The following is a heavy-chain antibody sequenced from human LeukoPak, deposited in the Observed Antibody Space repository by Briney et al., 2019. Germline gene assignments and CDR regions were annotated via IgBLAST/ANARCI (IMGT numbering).Heavy chain of an antibody. J-gene: IGHJ4*02. CDR3: ARDPPLGSCSTISCPHLDY. CDR1: GFSFKNYA. D-gene: IGHD2-2*01. CDR2: ISESGDNT. Sequence: GGSLRLSCAASGFSFKNYAMNWVRQAPGKGLEWVSAISESGDNTHYADSVKGRFTISRDNSQNTLYLQMNSLRAEDTAVYYCARDPPLGSCSTISCPHLDYWGQGTLVTVSS. V-gene: IGHV3-23*01.